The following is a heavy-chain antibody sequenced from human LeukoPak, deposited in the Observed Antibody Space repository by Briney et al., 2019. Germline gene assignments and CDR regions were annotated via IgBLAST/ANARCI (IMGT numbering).Heavy chain of an antibody. V-gene: IGHV1-69*13. CDR3: ARAAYDQLLSYNWLDP. CDR2: IIPIFGTA. J-gene: IGHJ5*02. CDR1: GGTFSSYA. D-gene: IGHD2-2*01. Sequence: ASVKVSCKASGGTFSSYAISWVRQAPGQGLEWMGGIIPIFGTANYAQKFQGRVTITADESTSTAYMELSSLRSEDTAVYYCARAAYDQLLSYNWLDPWGQGTLVTVSS.